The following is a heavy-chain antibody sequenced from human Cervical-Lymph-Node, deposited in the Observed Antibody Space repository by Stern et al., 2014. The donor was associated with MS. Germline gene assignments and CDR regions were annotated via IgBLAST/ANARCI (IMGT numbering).Heavy chain of an antibody. CDR3: ARECQGLDY. V-gene: IGHV3-30*09. CDR2: ISYDGSND. Sequence: QVQLVESGGGVVQPGRSLRLSCVASGFTFSSYAVHWVRQAPGKGLEWVAVISYDGSNDYYADSVTGRFAFSRDNSKNTPYLQMNSLRVEDTAVYYCARECQGLDYWGRGTLVTVSS. D-gene: IGHD5/OR15-5a*01. J-gene: IGHJ4*02. CDR1: GFTFSSYA.